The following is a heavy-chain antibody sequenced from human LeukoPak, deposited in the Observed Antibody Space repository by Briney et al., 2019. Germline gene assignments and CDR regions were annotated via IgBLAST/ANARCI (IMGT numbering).Heavy chain of an antibody. CDR2: FDPEDGET. CDR3: ATVIAREWLPDVPPRGSGGPYYFDY. CDR1: GYTLTELS. J-gene: IGHJ4*02. Sequence: ASVKVSCKVSGYTLTELSMHWVRQAPGKGLEWMGGFDPEDGETIYAQKFQGRVTMTEDTSTDTAYMELSSLRSEDTAVYYCATVIAREWLPDVPPRGSGGPYYFDYWGQGTLVTVSS. V-gene: IGHV1-24*01. D-gene: IGHD5-12*01.